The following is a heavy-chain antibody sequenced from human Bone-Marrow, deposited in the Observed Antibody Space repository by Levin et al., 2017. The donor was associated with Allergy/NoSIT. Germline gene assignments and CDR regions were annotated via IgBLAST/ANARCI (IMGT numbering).Heavy chain of an antibody. J-gene: IGHJ4*02. V-gene: IGHV2-5*02. CDR3: AHRRIAVAGTYFDY. D-gene: IGHD6-19*01. Sequence: SGPTLVKPTQTLTLTCTFSGFSLSTSGVGVGWIRQPPGKALEWLALIYWDDDKRYSPSLKSRLTITKDTSKNQVVLTMTNMDPVDTATYYCAHRRIAVAGTYFDYWGQGTLVTVSS. CDR1: GFSLSTSGVG. CDR2: IYWDDDK.